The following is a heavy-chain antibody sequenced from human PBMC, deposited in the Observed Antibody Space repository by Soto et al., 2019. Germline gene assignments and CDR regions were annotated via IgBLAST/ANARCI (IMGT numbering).Heavy chain of an antibody. J-gene: IGHJ6*02. CDR2: ISTYNGDT. CDR1: GYTFTRSG. Sequence: ASGKVSWKACGYTFTRSGLRWVRQAPGQGLEWMGWISTYNGDTNYAQTFQGRVTMTTDTSTSTVHMEVRSLRSDDTAVYYCAREGVAPHHSCGMHGRGPGTPGTLSS. D-gene: IGHD5-12*01. V-gene: IGHV1-18*01. CDR3: AREGVAPHHSCGMHG.